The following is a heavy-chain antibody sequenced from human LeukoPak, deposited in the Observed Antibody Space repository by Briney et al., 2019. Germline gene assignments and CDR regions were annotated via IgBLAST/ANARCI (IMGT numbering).Heavy chain of an antibody. CDR2: FDPEDGET. Sequence: ASVKVSCKVSGYTLTELSMHWVRQAPGKGLEWMGGFDPEDGETIYAQKFQGRVTMTEDTSTDTAYMELSSLRSEVTAVYYCAGGYSGYDYFDYWGQGTLVTVSS. V-gene: IGHV1-24*01. CDR3: AGGYSGYDYFDY. CDR1: GYTLTELS. D-gene: IGHD5-12*01. J-gene: IGHJ4*02.